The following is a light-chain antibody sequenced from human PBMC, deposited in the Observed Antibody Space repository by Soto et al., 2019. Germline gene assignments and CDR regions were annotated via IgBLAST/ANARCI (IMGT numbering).Light chain of an antibody. V-gene: IGKV1-39*01. J-gene: IGKJ2*01. CDR3: QQNYSTPLYT. CDR2: GAS. CDR1: RPIDTY. Sequence: IQMTQSPSSLSASVGDRVTITCRASRPIDTYLNWYQYKPGKAPKLLIYGASSLHSGVPSRFSGSGSGTDFTLTISSLQPEDFATYYCQQNYSTPLYTSGQGTKLEIK.